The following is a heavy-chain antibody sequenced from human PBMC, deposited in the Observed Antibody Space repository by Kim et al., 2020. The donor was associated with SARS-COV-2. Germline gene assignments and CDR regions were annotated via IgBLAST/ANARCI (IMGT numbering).Heavy chain of an antibody. D-gene: IGHD3-10*01. V-gene: IGHV4-39*01. Sequence: SETLSLTCTVSGGSISSSSYYWGWIRQPPGKGLEWIGSIYYSGGTYYNPSLKSRVTISVDTSKNQFSLKLSSVTAADTAVYYCASSDPGFGLWGRGTLVTVSS. CDR2: IYYSGGT. CDR3: ASSDPGFGL. CDR1: GGSISSSSYY. J-gene: IGHJ2*01.